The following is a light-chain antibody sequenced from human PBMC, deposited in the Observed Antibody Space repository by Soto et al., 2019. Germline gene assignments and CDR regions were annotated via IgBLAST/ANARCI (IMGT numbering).Light chain of an antibody. CDR3: RQYGRSLEFA. Sequence: NVLTQSPGTLSLSPGERATLSCRASQTVSSNFLAWYQEKPGQGPRLLIYGASTRATGIPDRFSGSGSGTDFTLTISRLDPEDFAVYYCRQYGRSLEFAVGGGTMVDVK. J-gene: IGKJ4*01. CDR2: GAS. V-gene: IGKV3-20*01. CDR1: QTVSSNF.